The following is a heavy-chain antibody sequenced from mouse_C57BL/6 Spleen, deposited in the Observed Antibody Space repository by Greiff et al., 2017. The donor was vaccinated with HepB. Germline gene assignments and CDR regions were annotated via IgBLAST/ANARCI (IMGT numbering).Heavy chain of an antibody. V-gene: IGHV5-17*01. J-gene: IGHJ3*01. CDR2: ISSGSSTI. D-gene: IGHD1-1*01. Sequence: EVMLVESGGGLVKPGGSLKLSCAASGFTFSDYGMHWVRQAPEKGLEWVAYISSGSSTIYYADTVKGRFTISRDNAKNTLFLQMTSLRSEDTAMYYCARGGGSSLAWFAYWGQGTLVTVSA. CDR1: GFTFSDYG. CDR3: ARGGGSSLAWFAY.